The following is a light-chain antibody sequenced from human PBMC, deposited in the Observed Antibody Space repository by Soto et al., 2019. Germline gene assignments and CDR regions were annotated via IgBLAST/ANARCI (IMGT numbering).Light chain of an antibody. V-gene: IGKV1-5*03. CDR1: ESLSSW. CDR2: QAS. CDR3: QQYNSYPWT. Sequence: DIPMTQSPSNLSASVGDSVTINCRASESLSSWLAWYQQRPGKAPKLLIYQASNLQNGVPSRFSGSGSGTEFTLTINSLQPDDFATYYCQQYNSYPWTFGQGTMVEIK. J-gene: IGKJ1*01.